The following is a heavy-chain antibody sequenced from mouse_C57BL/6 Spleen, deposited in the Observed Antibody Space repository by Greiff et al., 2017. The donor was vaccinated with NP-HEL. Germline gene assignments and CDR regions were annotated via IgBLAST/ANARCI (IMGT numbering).Heavy chain of an antibody. CDR1: GYAFSSYW. D-gene: IGHD4-1*01. Sequence: VQLQESGAELVKPGASVKISCKASGYAFSSYWMNWVKQRPGKGLEWIGQIYPGDGDTNYNGKFKGKSTLTADKSSSTAYMQLSSLTSEDSAVYFCARKGGTGTHAMDYWGQGTSVTVSS. CDR2: IYPGDGDT. V-gene: IGHV1-80*01. J-gene: IGHJ4*01. CDR3: ARKGGTGTHAMDY.